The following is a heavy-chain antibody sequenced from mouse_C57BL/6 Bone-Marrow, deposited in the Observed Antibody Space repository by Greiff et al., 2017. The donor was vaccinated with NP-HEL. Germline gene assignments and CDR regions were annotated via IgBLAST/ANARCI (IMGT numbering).Heavy chain of an antibody. CDR3: ARDSSGYVGWFGD. V-gene: IGHV1-82*01. D-gene: IGHD3-2*02. CDR2: IYPGDGDT. CDR1: GYAFSSSW. Sequence: VQLQQSGPELVKPGASVKISCKASGYAFSSSWMNWVKQRPGKGLEWIGRIYPGDGDTKYNGKFNGKGTLTADKSPSTAYMQLNSLTSEDTAVYFCARDSSGYVGWFGDRGKGAMVTVS. J-gene: IGHJ3*01.